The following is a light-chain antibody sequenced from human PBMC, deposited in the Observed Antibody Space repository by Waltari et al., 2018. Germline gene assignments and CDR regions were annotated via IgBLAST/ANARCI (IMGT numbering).Light chain of an antibody. CDR3: SSYAGSNNLV. Sequence: QSALTQPPSASGSPGQSVTISCTGTSSDVGDYVSWYQQHPGKASKLMISEVTKRPSGVPDRFSGSKSGNTASLTVSGLQAEDEADYYGSSYAGSNNLVFGGGTKLTVL. J-gene: IGLJ2*01. CDR1: SSDVGDY. V-gene: IGLV2-8*01. CDR2: EVT.